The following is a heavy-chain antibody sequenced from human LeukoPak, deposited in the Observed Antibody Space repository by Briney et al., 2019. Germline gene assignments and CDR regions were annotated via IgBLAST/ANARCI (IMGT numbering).Heavy chain of an antibody. CDR3: ARDLIDYGIDY. D-gene: IGHD4-17*01. V-gene: IGHV4-39*02. J-gene: IGHJ4*02. CDR2: IYYSGSP. Sequence: SETLSLTCTVSGGSNSSSSYYWGWIRQPPGKGLEWIGRIYYSGSPYYNPSLKSRATISVDTSKNQFSLKLSSVIAADTAVYYCARDLIDYGIDYWGQGTLVTVSS. CDR1: GGSNSSSSYY.